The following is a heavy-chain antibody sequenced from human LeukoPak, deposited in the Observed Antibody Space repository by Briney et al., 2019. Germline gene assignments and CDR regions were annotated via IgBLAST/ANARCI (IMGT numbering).Heavy chain of an antibody. J-gene: IGHJ5*02. V-gene: IGHV3-48*02. CDR3: AKDLVGATAS. CDR1: GFTFSTYS. Sequence: PGGSLRLSCAASGFTFSTYSINWVRQAPGKGLEWVSYISGSSTTICYADSVKGRFTISRDNAKNSLYLQMNSLRDEDTAVYYCAKDLVGATASWGQGTLVTVSS. D-gene: IGHD1-26*01. CDR2: ISGSSTTI.